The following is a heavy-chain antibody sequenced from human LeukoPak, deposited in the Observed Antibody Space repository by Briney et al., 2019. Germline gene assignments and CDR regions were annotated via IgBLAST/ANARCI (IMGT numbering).Heavy chain of an antibody. CDR1: GYTCTGYY. CDR3: ARTFYYDFWSGPKPNWFDP. J-gene: IGHJ5*02. CDR2: SNPSGGST. V-gene: IGHV1-46*01. D-gene: IGHD3-3*01. Sequence: ASVKVSCKASGYTCTGYYMHLVRQAAGQGLEWMGISNPSGGSTSYAQKFQGRVTMTRDTSTSTVYMELSSLRSEDTAVYYCARTFYYDFWSGPKPNWFDPWGQGTLVTVSS.